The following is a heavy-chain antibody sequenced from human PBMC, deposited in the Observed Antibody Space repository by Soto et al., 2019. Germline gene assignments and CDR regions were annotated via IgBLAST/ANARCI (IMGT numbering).Heavy chain of an antibody. D-gene: IGHD3-10*01. J-gene: IGHJ4*02. Sequence: EVQLVESGGGLVQPGGSLRLSCAASGFTFSSCWMSWVRQAPGKGLEWVANIKQDGSEKYYVDSVKGRFTISRDNAKNSLYLQMNSLRAEDTAVYYCARDRGVAGDFDYWGQGTLVTVSS. V-gene: IGHV3-7*04. CDR1: GFTFSSCW. CDR3: ARDRGVAGDFDY. CDR2: IKQDGSEK.